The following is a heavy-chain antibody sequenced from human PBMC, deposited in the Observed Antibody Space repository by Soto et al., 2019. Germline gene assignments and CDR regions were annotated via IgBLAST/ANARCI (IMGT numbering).Heavy chain of an antibody. CDR1: GYTFTGYY. CDR3: ARGAPTGITMVRGVIDYYYGMDV. D-gene: IGHD3-10*01. V-gene: IGHV1-2*04. Sequence: ASVKVSCKASGYTFTGYYMHWVRQAPGQGHEWIGWINPNSDGTNYAQKFQGWVTMTRDTSISTAYMELSRLRSNDTAVYYCARGAPTGITMVRGVIDYYYGMDVWGQGTTVTVSS. CDR2: INPNSDGT. J-gene: IGHJ6*02.